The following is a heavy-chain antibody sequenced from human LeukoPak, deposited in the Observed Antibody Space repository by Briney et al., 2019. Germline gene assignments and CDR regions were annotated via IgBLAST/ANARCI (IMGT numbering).Heavy chain of an antibody. CDR3: AREGEITMIVSGGDAFDI. J-gene: IGHJ3*02. CDR1: GYTFTSYA. CDR2: INTNTGNP. V-gene: IGHV7-4-1*02. Sequence: ASVKVSCKASGYTFTSYAMNWVRQAPGQGIEWMGWINTNTGNPTYAQGFTGRSVFSLDTSVSTAYLQISSLKAEDTAVYYCAREGEITMIVSGGDAFDIWGQGTMVTVSS. D-gene: IGHD3-22*01.